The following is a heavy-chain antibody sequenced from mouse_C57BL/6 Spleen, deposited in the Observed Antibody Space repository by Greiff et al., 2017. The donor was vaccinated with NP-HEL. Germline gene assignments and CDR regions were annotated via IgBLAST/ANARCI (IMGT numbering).Heavy chain of an antibody. CDR1: GYTFTDYE. CDR2: IDPETGGT. J-gene: IGHJ2*01. CDR3: TNWEEGY. Sequence: VQLNESGAELVRPGASVTLSCKASGYTFTDYEMHWVKQTPVHGLEWIGAIDPETGGTAYNQKFKGKAILTADKSSSTAYMELRSLTSEDSAVYYCTNWEEGYWGQGTTLTVSS. V-gene: IGHV1-15*01. D-gene: IGHD4-1*01.